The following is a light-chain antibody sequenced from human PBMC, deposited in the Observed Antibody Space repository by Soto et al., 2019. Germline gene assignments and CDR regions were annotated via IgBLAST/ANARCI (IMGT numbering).Light chain of an antibody. V-gene: IGLV3-21*02. Sequence: SYELTQAPSVSVAPGQTARITCGGDNIGSKRVHWYQQEPAQAPVLVVYDDPDRPSGIPERFSGSKSESTATLTISRVEAADKADYFCQVWDTKSDHLVFGGGTKLTVL. CDR3: QVWDTKSDHLV. CDR1: NIGSKR. CDR2: DDP. J-gene: IGLJ2*01.